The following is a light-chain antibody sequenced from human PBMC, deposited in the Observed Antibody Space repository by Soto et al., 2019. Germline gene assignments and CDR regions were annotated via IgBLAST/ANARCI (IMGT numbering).Light chain of an antibody. CDR3: SSYADSNNVL. V-gene: IGLV2-8*01. CDR1: SSDVGGYNY. J-gene: IGLJ1*01. CDR2: EVT. Sequence: QSALTQPPSASGSPGQSVTISCTGTSSDVGGYNYVSWYQQHQGKAPKLMIYEVTERPSGVPDRFSGSKSGNTASLTVSGLHAEDEADYYCSSYADSNNVLFGTATKLTLL.